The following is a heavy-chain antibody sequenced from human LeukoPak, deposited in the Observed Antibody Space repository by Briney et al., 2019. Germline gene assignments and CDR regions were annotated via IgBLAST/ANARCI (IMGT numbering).Heavy chain of an antibody. V-gene: IGHV3-9*01. J-gene: IGHJ4*02. CDR3: ARSKTWTTFLPVDY. Sequence: PGRSLRLSCAASGFTFDDYAMHWVRQAPGKGLEWVSGISWNSGSIGYADSVKGRFTISRDNAKNSLYLQMNSLRAEDTAVYYCARSKTWTTFLPVDYWGQGTLVTVSS. D-gene: IGHD1-1*01. CDR2: ISWNSGSI. CDR1: GFTFDDYA.